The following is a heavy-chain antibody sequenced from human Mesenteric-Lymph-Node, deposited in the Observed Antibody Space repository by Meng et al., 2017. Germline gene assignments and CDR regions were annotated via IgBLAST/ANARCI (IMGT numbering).Heavy chain of an antibody. CDR3: ARTSGSYYGGVFGY. CDR1: GGSISSGSYY. V-gene: IGHV4-61*02. Sequence: LRLSCTVSGGSISSGSYYWSWIRQPAGKGLEWIGRIYTSGSTNYNPSLKSRVTISVDTSKNQFSLKLSSVTAADTAVYYCARTSGSYYGGVFGYWGQGTLVTVSS. D-gene: IGHD1-26*01. J-gene: IGHJ4*02. CDR2: IYTSGST.